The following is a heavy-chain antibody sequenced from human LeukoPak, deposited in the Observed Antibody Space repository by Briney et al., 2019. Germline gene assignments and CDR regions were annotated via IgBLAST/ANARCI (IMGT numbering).Heavy chain of an antibody. V-gene: IGHV4-34*01. J-gene: IGHJ4*02. Sequence: SETLSLTCAVYGGSFSGYYWSWIRQPPGKGLEWIGEINRSGSTNYNPSLKSRVTISVDTSKNQFSLKLSSVTAADTAVYYCARGWFSSGWYISPRYYFDYWGQGTLVTVSS. CDR2: INRSGST. CDR1: GGSFSGYY. CDR3: ARGWFSSGWYISPRYYFDY. D-gene: IGHD6-19*01.